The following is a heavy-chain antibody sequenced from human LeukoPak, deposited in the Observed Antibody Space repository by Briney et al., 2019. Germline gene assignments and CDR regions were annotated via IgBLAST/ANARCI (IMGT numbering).Heavy chain of an antibody. Sequence: ASVKVSCKASGYNFIAYCIHWVRQAPGQGFEWMGRINPNSGGPNYAQKFQGRVTMTRDTSITTAYMELSSLRSDDTAIYYCVKRGSGYFDSREAFDIWGQGTMVTVSS. J-gene: IGHJ3*02. D-gene: IGHD3-22*01. CDR1: GYNFIAYC. CDR3: VKRGSGYFDSREAFDI. CDR2: INPNSGGP. V-gene: IGHV1-2*06.